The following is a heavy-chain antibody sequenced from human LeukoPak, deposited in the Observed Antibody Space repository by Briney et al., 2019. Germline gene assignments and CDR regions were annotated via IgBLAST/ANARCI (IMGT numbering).Heavy chain of an antibody. J-gene: IGHJ3*02. CDR3: ARGGGHCSSTSCYGSYAVDI. CDR2: ISAYNGNT. Sequence: GASVKVSCKASGYTFTSYGISWVRQAPGQGLEWMGWISAYNGNTNYAQKFQGRVTMTTDTSTSTVFLELRSLRSDDTAVYYCARGGGHCSSTSCYGSYAVDIWGQGTMVTVSS. D-gene: IGHD2-2*01. V-gene: IGHV1-18*01. CDR1: GYTFTSYG.